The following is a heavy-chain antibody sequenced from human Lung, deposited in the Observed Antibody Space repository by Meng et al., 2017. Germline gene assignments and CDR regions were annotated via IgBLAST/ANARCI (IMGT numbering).Heavy chain of an antibody. J-gene: IGHJ4*02. D-gene: IGHD4-11*01. CDR1: GGSFSDYY. Sequence: QLQLQQWGAGLLKPSETLSLTCVVSGGSFSDYYWSWIRQPPGKGLEWIGEINHSGSTNYNPSLESRATISVDTSQNNLSLKLSSVTAADSAVYYCARGPTTTAHDFDYWGQGTLVTVSS. V-gene: IGHV4-34*01. CDR2: INHSGST. CDR3: ARGPTTTAHDFDY.